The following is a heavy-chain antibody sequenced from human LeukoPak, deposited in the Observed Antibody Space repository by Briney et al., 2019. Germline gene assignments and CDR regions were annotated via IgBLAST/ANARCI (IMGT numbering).Heavy chain of an antibody. CDR1: VYTFTIYD. Sequence: ASVKVSCKASVYTFTIYDINWVRQATGQGLEWMGWMNPNSCNTSYAQKFQLKITMTRYTSISKAYIELSSLRSEDTAVYYCSRGMHGDYIYYYYYMDVWGKGTTVTVSS. CDR2: MNPNSCNT. D-gene: IGHD4-17*01. J-gene: IGHJ6*03. V-gene: IGHV1-8*01. CDR3: SRGMHGDYIYYYYYMDV.